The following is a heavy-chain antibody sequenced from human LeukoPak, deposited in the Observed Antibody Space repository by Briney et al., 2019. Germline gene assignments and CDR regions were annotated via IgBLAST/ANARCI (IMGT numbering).Heavy chain of an antibody. D-gene: IGHD6-6*01. Sequence: GGSLRLSCAASGFTFSDYAMTWVRQAPGKGLEWVSAISGSGGSTYYADSVKGRFTISRDNSKNTGYLQLNSLRAEDTAVYYCAKGSRSNGYYIDYWGQGTLVTVSS. J-gene: IGHJ4*02. CDR2: ISGSGGST. CDR1: GFTFSDYA. V-gene: IGHV3-23*01. CDR3: AKGSRSNGYYIDY.